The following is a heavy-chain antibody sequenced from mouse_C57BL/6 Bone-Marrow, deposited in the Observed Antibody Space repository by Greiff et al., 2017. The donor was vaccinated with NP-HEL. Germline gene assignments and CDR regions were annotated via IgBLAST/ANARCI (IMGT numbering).Heavy chain of an antibody. CDR2: IHPNSGST. CDR1: GYTFTSYW. CDR3: ARFNYGSRSWYFDV. V-gene: IGHV1-64*01. J-gene: IGHJ1*03. Sequence: QVQLQQPGAELVKPGASVKLSCKASGYTFTSYWMHWVKQRPGQGLEWIGMIHPNSGSTNYNEKFKGKATLTVDKSSSTAYMQLSSLTSEDSAVYYCARFNYGSRSWYFDVWGTGTTVTVSS. D-gene: IGHD1-1*01.